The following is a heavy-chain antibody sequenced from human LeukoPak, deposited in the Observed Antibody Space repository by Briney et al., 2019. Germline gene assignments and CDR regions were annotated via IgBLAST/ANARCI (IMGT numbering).Heavy chain of an antibody. J-gene: IGHJ5*02. Sequence: ASVKVSCKASGYTFTSYGISWVRQAPGQGLEWMGWISAYNGNTNYAQKLQGRVTMTTDTSTSTAYMELRSLRSDDTAVYYCAREIMITFGGVIIVNWFDPWGQGTLVTVSS. V-gene: IGHV1-18*01. CDR3: AREIMITFGGVIIVNWFDP. D-gene: IGHD3-16*02. CDR1: GYTFTSYG. CDR2: ISAYNGNT.